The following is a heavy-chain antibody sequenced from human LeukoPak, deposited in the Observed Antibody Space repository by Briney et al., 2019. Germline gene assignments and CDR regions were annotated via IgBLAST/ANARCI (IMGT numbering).Heavy chain of an antibody. Sequence: QPGGSQGLSCAASGFTFSSYSMSWVRQAPGKGLEWVANIKQDGSDKFYVDSVNGRFTISRDNAKNSLYLQMNTLRAEDTAIYYCATFSGAHHKTFDSWGQGTLVTVSS. CDR2: IKQDGSDK. J-gene: IGHJ4*02. CDR1: GFTFSSYS. V-gene: IGHV3-7*01. D-gene: IGHD1-14*01. CDR3: ATFSGAHHKTFDS.